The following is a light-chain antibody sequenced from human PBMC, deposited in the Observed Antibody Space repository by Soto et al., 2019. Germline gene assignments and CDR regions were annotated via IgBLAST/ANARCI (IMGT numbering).Light chain of an antibody. J-gene: IGLJ1*01. V-gene: IGLV2-14*01. CDR1: SSDIGFYNY. Sequence: QSALTQPASVSGSPGQSITISCTGTSSDIGFYNYVSWYQQHPGEAPKLIIYEVAKRPSGVSSRFSGSKSGNTASLTISGLQAEDEADYHRSSYTSTSPLYVFGTGTKLTVL. CDR2: EVA. CDR3: SSYTSTSPLYV.